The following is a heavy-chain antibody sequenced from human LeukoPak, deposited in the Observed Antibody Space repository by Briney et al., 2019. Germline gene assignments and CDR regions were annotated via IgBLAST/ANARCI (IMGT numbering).Heavy chain of an antibody. CDR1: GGSISSYY. D-gene: IGHD5-18*01. J-gene: IGHJ4*02. Sequence: SETLTLTCTVSGGSISSYYWNWIRQPAGKGLEWIGRIHTSGSTNYNPSLKSRVTMSVDTSKNQFSLKLSSVTAADTAVYYCAREDTPMIIPFDYWGQGTLVTVSS. CDR2: IHTSGST. CDR3: AREDTPMIIPFDY. V-gene: IGHV4-4*07.